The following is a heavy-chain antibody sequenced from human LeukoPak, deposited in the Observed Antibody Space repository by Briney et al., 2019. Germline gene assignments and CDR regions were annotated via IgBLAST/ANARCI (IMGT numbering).Heavy chain of an antibody. J-gene: IGHJ5*02. CDR1: GGSISSGGYS. CDR2: IYYSGST. CDR3: ARRITGTTSWFDP. D-gene: IGHD1-7*01. V-gene: IGHV4-61*08. Sequence: PSETLSLTCAVSGGSISSGGYSWSWVRQPPGKGLEWIGYIYYSGSTNYNPSLKSRVTISVDTSKNQFSLKLSSVTAADTAVYYCARRITGTTSWFDPWGQGTLVTVSS.